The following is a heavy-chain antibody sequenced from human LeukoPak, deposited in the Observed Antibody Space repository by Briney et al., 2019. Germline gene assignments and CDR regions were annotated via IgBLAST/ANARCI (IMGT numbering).Heavy chain of an antibody. CDR3: AKRVPYSSSSVHFDY. J-gene: IGHJ4*02. D-gene: IGHD6-6*01. CDR2: ISDDGRNT. Sequence: GGSLRLSCTASGFTFSTYGMNWVRQAPGKGLGWVSSISDDGRNTYYTDSVKGRFTVSRDNSKNTLYLQMNSLRDEDTAVYYCAKRVPYSSSSVHFDYWGQGILVTVSS. CDR1: GFTFSTYG. V-gene: IGHV3-23*01.